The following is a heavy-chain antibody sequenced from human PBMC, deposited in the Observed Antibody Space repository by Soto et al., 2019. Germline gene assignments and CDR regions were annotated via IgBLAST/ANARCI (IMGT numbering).Heavy chain of an antibody. CDR3: AKTDYYGSGSYHIDPNFDY. CDR1: GFTFSSYA. Sequence: GGSLRLSCAASGFTFSSYAMSWVRQAPGKGLEWVSAISGSGGSTYYADSVKGRFTISRDNAKNTQYLQMNSLRAEDTVVYYCAKTDYYGSGSYHIDPNFDYWGQGTLVTVSS. J-gene: IGHJ4*02. V-gene: IGHV3-23*01. CDR2: ISGSGGST. D-gene: IGHD3-10*01.